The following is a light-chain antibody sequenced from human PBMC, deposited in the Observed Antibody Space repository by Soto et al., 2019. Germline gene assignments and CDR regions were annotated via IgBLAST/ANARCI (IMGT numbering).Light chain of an antibody. CDR3: QQYNNWWT. V-gene: IGKV3-15*01. CDR1: QTVSSN. J-gene: IGKJ1*01. Sequence: DIVMTQSPATLSVSPGERATLSCRASQTVSSNYVTWYQQTPGQAPRLLIYGASTRATGFPARFSGSGSGKELTLTIGSLQSEDFAVYYCQQYNNWWTVSQGTKVDI. CDR2: GAS.